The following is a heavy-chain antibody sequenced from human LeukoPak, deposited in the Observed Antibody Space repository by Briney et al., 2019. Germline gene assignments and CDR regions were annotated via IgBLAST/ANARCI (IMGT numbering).Heavy chain of an antibody. CDR3: ASDWYSSGWYLRYYYGMDV. J-gene: IGHJ6*02. Sequence: ASVKVCCKASGYTFTGYYMHWVRQAPGQGLEWMGWINPNSGGTNYAQKFQGRVTMTRDTSISTAYMELSRLRSDDTAVYYCASDWYSSGWYLRYYYGMDVWGQGTTVTVSS. V-gene: IGHV1-2*02. CDR1: GYTFTGYY. D-gene: IGHD6-19*01. CDR2: INPNSGGT.